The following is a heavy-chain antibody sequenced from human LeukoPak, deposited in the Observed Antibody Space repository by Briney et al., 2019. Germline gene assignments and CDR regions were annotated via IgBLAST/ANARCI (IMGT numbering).Heavy chain of an antibody. J-gene: IGHJ4*02. CDR2: ISGSGGST. Sequence: PGGSLRLSCAASGFTFSSYAMSWVRQAPGKGLEWVSAISGSGGSTYHADSVKGRFTISRDNSKNTLYLQMNSLRAEDTAVYYCAKDSYSSGSYSNWGQGTLVTVSS. CDR3: AKDSYSSGSYSN. D-gene: IGHD1-26*01. V-gene: IGHV3-23*01. CDR1: GFTFSSYA.